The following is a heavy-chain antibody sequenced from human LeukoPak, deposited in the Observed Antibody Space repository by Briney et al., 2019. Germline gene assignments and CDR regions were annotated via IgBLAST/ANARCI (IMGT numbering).Heavy chain of an antibody. V-gene: IGHV3-30*18. CDR2: ISYDGSNK. J-gene: IGHJ4*02. CDR3: AKDNVAAAGRYFDY. CDR1: RFTFSNYG. D-gene: IGHD6-13*01. Sequence: GRSLRLSCAASRFTFSNYGMHWVRQAPGKGLEWVALISYDGSNKYFADSVKGRFTISRDNSKNTLYLQMHSLRAEDTAVYYCAKDNVAAAGRYFDYWGQGTLVTVSS.